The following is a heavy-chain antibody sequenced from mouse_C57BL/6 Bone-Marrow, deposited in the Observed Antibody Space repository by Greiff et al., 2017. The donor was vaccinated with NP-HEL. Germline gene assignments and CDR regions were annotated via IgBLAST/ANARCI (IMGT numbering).Heavy chain of an antibody. CDR3: ARFPHYYGSSYAMDY. Sequence: EVHLVESGGGLVQPGGSLSLSCAASGFTFTDYYMSWVRQPPGKALEWLGFIRNKANGYTTEYSASVKGRFTISRDNSQSILYLQMNALRAEDSATYYCARFPHYYGSSYAMDYWGQGTSVTVSS. J-gene: IGHJ4*01. D-gene: IGHD1-1*01. V-gene: IGHV7-3*01. CDR1: GFTFTDYY. CDR2: IRNKANGYTT.